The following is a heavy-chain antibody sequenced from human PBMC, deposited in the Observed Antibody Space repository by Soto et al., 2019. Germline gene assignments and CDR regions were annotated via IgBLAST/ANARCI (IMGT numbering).Heavy chain of an antibody. D-gene: IGHD3-16*01. CDR2: INAGNGNT. V-gene: IGHV1-3*01. CDR3: ARVNMGGPYYYGMDV. J-gene: IGHJ6*02. Sequence: ASVKVSCKASGYTFTSYAMHWVRQAPGQRLEWMGWINAGNGNTKYSQKFQGRVTITRDTSASTAYMELSSLRSEDTAVYYCARVNMGGPYYYGMDVWGQGTTVTVSS. CDR1: GYTFTSYA.